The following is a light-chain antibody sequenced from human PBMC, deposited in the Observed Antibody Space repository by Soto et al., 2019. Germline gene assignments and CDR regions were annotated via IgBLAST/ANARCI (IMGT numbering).Light chain of an antibody. CDR2: EVS. J-gene: IGLJ2*01. Sequence: QSALTQPASVSGSPGQSITISCTGTSSDVGSYNLVSWYQQHTGKAPKLMIYEVSKRPSGVSNRFSGSKSGNTASLTISGLQAEDEADYYCCSYAGSSTNVVFGGGTKVTVL. V-gene: IGLV2-23*02. CDR1: SSDVGSYNL. CDR3: CSYAGSSTNVV.